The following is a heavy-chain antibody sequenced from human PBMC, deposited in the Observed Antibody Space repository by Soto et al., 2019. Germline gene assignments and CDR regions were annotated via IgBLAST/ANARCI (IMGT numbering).Heavy chain of an antibody. D-gene: IGHD2-2*01. Sequence: PGGSLRLSCAASGFTFSSYAMSWVRQAPGKGLEWVSAISGSGGSTYYADSVKGRFTISRDNSKNTLYLQMNSLRAEDTAVYYCAKDPSYQLLSLDFDYWGQGTLVTVSS. CDR3: AKDPSYQLLSLDFDY. CDR1: GFTFSSYA. V-gene: IGHV3-23*01. J-gene: IGHJ4*02. CDR2: ISGSGGST.